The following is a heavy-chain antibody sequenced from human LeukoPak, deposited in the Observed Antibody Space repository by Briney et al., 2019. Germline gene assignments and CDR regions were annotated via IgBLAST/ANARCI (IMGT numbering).Heavy chain of an antibody. CDR2: INPNSGGT. Sequence: GASVKVSCKASGYTFTGYYMHWVRQAPGQGLEWMGWINPNSGGTNYAQKFQGRVTMTRDTSISTAYMELSRLRSDDTAVYYCAGADYGDYLATWFDPWGQGTLVTVSS. J-gene: IGHJ5*02. V-gene: IGHV1-2*02. D-gene: IGHD4-17*01. CDR3: AGADYGDYLATWFDP. CDR1: GYTFTGYY.